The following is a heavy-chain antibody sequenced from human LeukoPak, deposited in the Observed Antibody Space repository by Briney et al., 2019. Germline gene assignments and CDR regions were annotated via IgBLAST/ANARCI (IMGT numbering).Heavy chain of an antibody. V-gene: IGHV1-8*01. CDR1: GYTFASYD. CDR3: ARVGTQTGSNFDY. CDR2: MNPNSGNT. Sequence: ASVKVSCKASGYTFASYDINWVRQATGQGLEWMGWMNPNSGNTGYAQKFQGRVTMTRNTSISTAYMELSSLRSEDTAVYYCARVGTQTGSNFDYWGQGTLVTVSS. J-gene: IGHJ4*02. D-gene: IGHD7-27*01.